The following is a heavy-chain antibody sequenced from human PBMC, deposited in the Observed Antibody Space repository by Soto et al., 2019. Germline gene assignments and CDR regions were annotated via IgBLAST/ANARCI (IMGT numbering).Heavy chain of an antibody. D-gene: IGHD4-4*01. CDR3: AKVQTTHFYYGMDV. Sequence: QVQLVESGGGVVQPGRSLRLSCAASGFTFSSYGMHWVRQAPGKGLEWVAVISYDGSNKYYADSVKGRFSISRDNSKYTLYLQMNSLRAEDTAVYYCAKVQTTHFYYGMDVWGQGTTVTVSS. V-gene: IGHV3-30*18. CDR2: ISYDGSNK. J-gene: IGHJ6*02. CDR1: GFTFSSYG.